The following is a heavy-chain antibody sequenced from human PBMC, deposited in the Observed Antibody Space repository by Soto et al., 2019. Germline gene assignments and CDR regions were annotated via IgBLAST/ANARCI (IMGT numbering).Heavy chain of an antibody. CDR2: ISGSGGST. J-gene: IGHJ4*01. Sequence: TGGSLRLSCAASGFTFSSYAMSWVRQAPGKGLEWVSAISGSGGSTYYADSVKGRFTISRDNSKNTVFLQMNNLRAEDTAVYFCAIWRGSTSLGFDSWGHGTLVTVSS. CDR3: AIWRGSTSLGFDS. CDR1: GFTFSSYA. V-gene: IGHV3-23*01. D-gene: IGHD6-6*01.